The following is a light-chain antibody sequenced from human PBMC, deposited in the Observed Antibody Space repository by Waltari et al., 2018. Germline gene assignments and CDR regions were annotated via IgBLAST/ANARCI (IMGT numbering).Light chain of an antibody. CDR3: CSYAGSSTYV. J-gene: IGLJ1*01. V-gene: IGLV2-23*01. CDR1: SSDVGNYNL. CDR2: AGS. Sequence: QSALTQPASVSGSPGQSITISCTGTSSDVGNYNLVSWYQQHPGKAPKLIISAGSKRPSGVSNLFAVSKFGNTSSLPISGLQAEDEADYYCCSYAGSSTYVFGTGTKVTVL.